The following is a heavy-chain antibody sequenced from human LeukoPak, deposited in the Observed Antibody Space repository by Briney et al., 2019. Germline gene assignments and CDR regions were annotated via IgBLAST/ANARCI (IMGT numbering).Heavy chain of an antibody. D-gene: IGHD2-2*01. J-gene: IGHJ3*02. CDR3: AITTSWLPDVFDI. CDR2: INHSGST. Sequence: SETLSLTCAVYGGSFSGYCWSWIRQPPGKGLEWIGEINHSGSTNYNPSLKSRVTISGDTSKNQFSLKLSSVTAADTAVYYCAITTSWLPDVFDIWGQGTMVTVSS. V-gene: IGHV4-34*01. CDR1: GGSFSGYC.